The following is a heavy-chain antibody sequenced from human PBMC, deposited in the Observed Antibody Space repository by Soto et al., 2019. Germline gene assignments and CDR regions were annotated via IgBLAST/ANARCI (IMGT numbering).Heavy chain of an antibody. V-gene: IGHV3-74*01. D-gene: IGHD2-2*01. CDR2: ITTDGSST. Sequence: GGSLRLSCAASGFTFSSYWMHWVRQTPGTGLLWVSRITTDGSSTTYADSVKGRFTISRDNAKNTLYLQMNSLRAEDTAIYYCARVAYFGTPSCYGRAAFDIWGQGTMVTVSS. CDR1: GFTFSSYW. CDR3: ARVAYFGTPSCYGRAAFDI. J-gene: IGHJ3*02.